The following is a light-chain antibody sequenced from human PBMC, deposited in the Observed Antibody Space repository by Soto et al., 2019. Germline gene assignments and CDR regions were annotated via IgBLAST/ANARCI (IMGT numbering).Light chain of an antibody. CDR3: QQFHSYSPT. Sequence: DIQMTQSPSSLSASVGDRVTITCRASQTISNYLNWYQQQPGKAPKLLIYAASSLQSGVPSRFSGSGSGTDFTLTISSLQPDDFATYYCQQFHSYSPTFGQGTKVDIK. V-gene: IGKV1-39*01. CDR2: AAS. J-gene: IGKJ1*01. CDR1: QTISNY.